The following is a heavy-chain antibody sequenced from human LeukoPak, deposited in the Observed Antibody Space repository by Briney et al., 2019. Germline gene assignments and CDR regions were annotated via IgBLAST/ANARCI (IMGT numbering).Heavy chain of an antibody. CDR2: IYYTGTT. J-gene: IGHJ5*02. D-gene: IGHD5-12*01. CDR1: GGSINAGGCF. V-gene: IGHV4-31*03. CDR3: ARQPNSGYGWFDP. Sequence: SETLSLTCTVSGGSINAGGCFWSWIRQHPGKGLESIGRIYYTGTTYYNPSLKSRLSISLDTSTNQFSLKLNSVTAADTAVYYCARQPNSGYGWFDPWGQGTLVTVSS.